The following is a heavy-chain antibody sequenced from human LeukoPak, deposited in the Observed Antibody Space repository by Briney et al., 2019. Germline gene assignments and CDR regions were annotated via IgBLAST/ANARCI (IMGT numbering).Heavy chain of an antibody. D-gene: IGHD2-21*02. J-gene: IGHJ4*02. Sequence: PGRSLRLSCAASGVSFSKYGMHWIRQAPGKGLEWVAAISYDGSNKDYVDSVKGRFTISRDNAKNSQYLQMNSLRAEDTAVYYCARDLVVVTATSLFDYWGQGTLVTVSS. V-gene: IGHV3-30*03. CDR2: ISYDGSNK. CDR3: ARDLVVVTATSLFDY. CDR1: GVSFSKYG.